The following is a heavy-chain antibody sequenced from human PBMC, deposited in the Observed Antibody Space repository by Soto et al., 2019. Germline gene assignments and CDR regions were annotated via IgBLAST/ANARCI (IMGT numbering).Heavy chain of an antibody. V-gene: IGHV1-69*13. CDR1: GGTFSSYA. J-gene: IGHJ5*02. CDR3: ARCDLISNWFDP. Sequence: SVKVSCKASGGTFSSYAISCVRQAPGQGLEWMGGIIPTFGTANYAQKFQGRVTITADESTSTAYMELSSLRSEDTAVYYCARCDLISNWFDPWGQGTLVTVSS. D-gene: IGHD2-21*01. CDR2: IIPTFGTA.